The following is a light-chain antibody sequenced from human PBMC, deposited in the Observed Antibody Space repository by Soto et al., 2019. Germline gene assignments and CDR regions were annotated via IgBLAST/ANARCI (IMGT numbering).Light chain of an antibody. V-gene: IGLV2-14*01. CDR2: EVR. CDR3: CSYTRTSNHYF. J-gene: IGLJ1*01. Sequence: QSVLTQPASVSGSPGQSITISCTGTSSDIGGYDYVPWYQQRPGKAPKLMVYEVRYRPSGVSNRFSGSKSGNTASLTISGLQAEDEAVYYCCSYTRTSNHYFFGSGTKVTVL. CDR1: SSDIGGYDY.